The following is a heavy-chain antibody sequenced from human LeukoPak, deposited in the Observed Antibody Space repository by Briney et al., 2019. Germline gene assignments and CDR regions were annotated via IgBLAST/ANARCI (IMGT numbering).Heavy chain of an antibody. J-gene: IGHJ4*02. CDR1: GFTFSSYA. Sequence: PGGSLTLACAASGFTFSSYAMSWGRQAPGKGLEWGSVIGGSGGTTYYADSVKGRFTISRNNSKNTLYLQMSSLSAEDTAVYYCAKKKRELRGSDYWGQGTLVTVSS. D-gene: IGHD1-7*01. CDR2: IGGSGGTT. CDR3: AKKKRELRGSDY. V-gene: IGHV3-23*01.